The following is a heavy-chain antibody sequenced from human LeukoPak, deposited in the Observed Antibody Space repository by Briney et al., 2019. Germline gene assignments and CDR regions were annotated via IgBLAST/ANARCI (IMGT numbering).Heavy chain of an antibody. V-gene: IGHV3-23*01. CDR3: AKDDDDGDHVVVDH. CDR1: GFTFSNFA. D-gene: IGHD4-17*01. J-gene: IGHJ4*02. Sequence: GGTLRLSCAASGFTFSNFALSWVRQAPGKGLEWVSSISDSGGSSDYADSVKGWFTISRDNSKNTLYLQMNSLRAEDTAIYYCAKDDDDGDHVVVDHWGQGTLVTVSS. CDR2: ISDSGGSS.